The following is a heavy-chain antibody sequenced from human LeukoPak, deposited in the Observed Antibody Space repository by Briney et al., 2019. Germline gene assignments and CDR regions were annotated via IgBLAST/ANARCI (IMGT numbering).Heavy chain of an antibody. D-gene: IGHD3-3*01. CDR1: GGTFSSYA. Sequence: WASVKVSCKASGGTFSSYAISWVRQAPGQGLEWMGGIIPIFGTANYAQKFQGRVTITADESTSTAYMELSSLRSEDTAVYYCARARDFWSGAFFDYWGQGTLVTVSS. V-gene: IGHV1-69*13. CDR2: IIPIFGTA. J-gene: IGHJ4*02. CDR3: ARARDFWSGAFFDY.